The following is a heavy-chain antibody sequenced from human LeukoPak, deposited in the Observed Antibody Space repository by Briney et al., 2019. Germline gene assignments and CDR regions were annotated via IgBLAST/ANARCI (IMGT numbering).Heavy chain of an antibody. V-gene: IGHV1-8*01. D-gene: IGHD3/OR15-3a*01. CDR3: ARDGPYYYYMDV. J-gene: IGHJ6*03. CDR2: MNPNSGNT. Sequence: ASVKVSRKASGYTFTSYDINWVRQATGQGLEWMGWMNPNSGNTGYAQKFQGRVTMTRNTSISTAYMELSSMRSEDTAVYYCARDGPYYYYMDVWGKGTTVTVSS. CDR1: GYTFTSYD.